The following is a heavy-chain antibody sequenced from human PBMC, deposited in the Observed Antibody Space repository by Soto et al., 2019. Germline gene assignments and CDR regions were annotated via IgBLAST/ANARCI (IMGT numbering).Heavy chain of an antibody. V-gene: IGHV3-23*01. D-gene: IGHD3-22*01. CDR2: VSSTGTSP. CDR1: GFTFSNYA. Sequence: GGSLRLSCSASGFTFSNYAMSWVRQSPGKGLEWVSGVSSTGTSPYYAGSVQGRFTISRDNSKNMFYLQMKSLRAEDTAIYYCAKARHSGGYYYVEAFDVWGQGTMVTVSS. CDR3: AKARHSGGYYYVEAFDV. J-gene: IGHJ3*01.